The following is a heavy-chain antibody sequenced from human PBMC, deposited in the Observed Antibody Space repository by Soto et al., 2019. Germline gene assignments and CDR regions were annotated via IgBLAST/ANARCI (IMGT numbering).Heavy chain of an antibody. CDR2: IYHSGST. V-gene: IGHV4-30-2*01. CDR3: ARTLGTVTRGYYYYYYGMDV. J-gene: IGHJ6*02. CDR1: GGSISSGGYS. D-gene: IGHD4-4*01. Sequence: SETLSLTCAVSGGSISSGGYSWSWIRQPPGKGLEWIGYIYHSGSTYYNPSLKSRVTISVDRSKNQFSLKLSSVTAADTAVYYCARTLGTVTRGYYYYYYGMDVWGQGTTVTVSS.